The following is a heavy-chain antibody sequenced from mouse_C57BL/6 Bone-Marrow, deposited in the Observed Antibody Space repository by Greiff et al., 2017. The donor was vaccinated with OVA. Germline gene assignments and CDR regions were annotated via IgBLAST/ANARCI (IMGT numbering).Heavy chain of an antibody. J-gene: IGHJ3*01. V-gene: IGHV5-4*01. Sequence: EVQGVESGGGLVKPGGSLKLSCAASGFTFSSYAMSWVRQTPEKRLEWVATISDGGSYTYYPDNVKGRFTISRDNAKNNLYLQMSYLKSEDTAMYYCARSPYDYAWFAYWGQGTLVTVSA. CDR3: ARSPYDYAWFAY. CDR2: ISDGGSYT. CDR1: GFTFSSYA. D-gene: IGHD2-4*01.